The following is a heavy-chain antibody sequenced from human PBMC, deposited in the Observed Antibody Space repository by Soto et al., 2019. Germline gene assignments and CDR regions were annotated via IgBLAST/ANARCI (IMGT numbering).Heavy chain of an antibody. D-gene: IGHD6-19*01. CDR3: ARDLRGSGWLYYFDY. CDR1: GFTFSSYG. Sequence: GGSLRLSCAASGFTFSSYGMHWVRQAPGKGLEWMAVIWYDGSNKYYADSVKGRFTISRDNSKNTLYLQMNSLRAEDTAVYYCARDLRGSGWLYYFDYWGQGTLVTVSS. V-gene: IGHV3-33*01. CDR2: IWYDGSNK. J-gene: IGHJ4*02.